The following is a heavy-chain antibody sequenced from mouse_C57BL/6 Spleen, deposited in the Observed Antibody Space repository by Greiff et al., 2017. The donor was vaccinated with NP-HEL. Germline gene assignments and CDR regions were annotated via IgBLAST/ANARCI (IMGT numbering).Heavy chain of an antibody. CDR1: GYTFTSYW. J-gene: IGHJ4*01. V-gene: IGHV1-69*01. D-gene: IGHD1-1*01. CDR3: AREYGSSPYYAMDY. Sequence: QVQLQQPGAELVMPGASVKLSCKASGYTFTSYWMHWVKQRPGQGLEWIGEIDPSDSYTNYNQKFKGKSTLTVDKSSSTAYMQLSSLTSEDSAVYHCAREYGSSPYYAMDYWGQGTSVTVAS. CDR2: IDPSDSYT.